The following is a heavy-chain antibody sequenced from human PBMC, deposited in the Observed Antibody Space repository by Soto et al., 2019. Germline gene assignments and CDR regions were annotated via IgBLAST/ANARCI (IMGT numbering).Heavy chain of an antibody. D-gene: IGHD3-3*01. Sequence: PGGSLRLSCAASGFTFSSYAMHWVRQAPGQGLEWVAVISYDGSNKYYADSVKGRFTISRDNSKNTLYLQMNSLRAEDTAVYYCARDGPTVLRFLFGNYYYGTDVWGQGTTVTVSS. J-gene: IGHJ6*02. V-gene: IGHV3-30-3*01. CDR1: GFTFSSYA. CDR3: ARDGPTVLRFLFGNYYYGTDV. CDR2: ISYDGSNK.